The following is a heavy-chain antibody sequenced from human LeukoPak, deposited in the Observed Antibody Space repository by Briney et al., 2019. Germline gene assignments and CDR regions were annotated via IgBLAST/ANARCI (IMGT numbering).Heavy chain of an antibody. CDR2: VSSDGNI. CDR3: ARLYWIYGFDV. Sequence: GGSLRLSCAASGFTFSNYAMSWVRQAPGKGLEWVSAVSSDGNIYYADSVKGRFTISRDNSKKTLYLQMNSLRAEDTAVYYCARLYWIYGFDVWGQGTMVTVSS. J-gene: IGHJ3*01. D-gene: IGHD2-8*02. CDR1: GFTFSNYA. V-gene: IGHV3-23*01.